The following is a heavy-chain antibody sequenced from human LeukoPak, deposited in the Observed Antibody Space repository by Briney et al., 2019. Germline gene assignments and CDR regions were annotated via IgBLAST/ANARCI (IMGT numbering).Heavy chain of an antibody. CDR1: GFTFSDYY. CDR3: ARDRYVDTAMGHYSGMDV. J-gene: IGHJ6*02. CDR2: ISSSGSTI. D-gene: IGHD5-18*01. V-gene: IGHV3-11*04. Sequence: GASLRLSCAASGFTFSDYYMSWIRQAPGKGLEWVSYISSSGSTIYYADSVKGRFTISRDNAKNSLYLQMNSLRAEDTAVYYCARDRYVDTAMGHYSGMDVWGQGTTVTVSS.